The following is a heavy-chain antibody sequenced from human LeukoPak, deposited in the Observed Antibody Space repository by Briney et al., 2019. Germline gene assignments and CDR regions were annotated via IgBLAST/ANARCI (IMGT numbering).Heavy chain of an antibody. V-gene: IGHV4-61*01. J-gene: IGHJ4*02. CDR2: IYYSGST. D-gene: IGHD6-19*01. Sequence: SETLSLTCTVSGGSVSSGSYYWSWIRQPSGKGLEWIGYIYYSGSTNYNPSLKSRVTISVDTSKSQFSLKLSSVTAADTAVYYCARVIAVAGRFFDYWGQGTLVTVSS. CDR1: GGSVSSGSYY. CDR3: ARVIAVAGRFFDY.